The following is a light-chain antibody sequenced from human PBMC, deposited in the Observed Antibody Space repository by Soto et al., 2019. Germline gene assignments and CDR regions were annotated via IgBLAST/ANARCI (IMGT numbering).Light chain of an antibody. V-gene: IGKV2-28*01. CDR3: MQALQTHRT. Sequence: DIVMTQSPLSLSVTPGEPASISCRSSQSLLYRTGNHYLDWYLQKPGQSPQLLISLASNRASGVPDRFSGSGSGTDFTLKISRVEAEDVGVYYCMQALQTHRTFGQGTRVDI. J-gene: IGKJ1*01. CDR1: QSLLYRTGNHY. CDR2: LAS.